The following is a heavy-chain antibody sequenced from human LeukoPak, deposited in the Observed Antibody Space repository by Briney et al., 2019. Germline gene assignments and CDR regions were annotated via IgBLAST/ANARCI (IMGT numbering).Heavy chain of an antibody. CDR1: GFTFNNYG. D-gene: IGHD3-22*01. Sequence: GGSLRLSCGASGFTFNNYGMHWVRQAPGKGPEWVAFIRYDGSNKYYADSMKGRFTISRDDSKNTLYLQMNSLRVEDTAVYYCAKAYCASTVCYGGGKIDYWGQGTLVTVSS. V-gene: IGHV3-30*02. J-gene: IGHJ4*02. CDR2: IRYDGSNK. CDR3: AKAYCASTVCYGGGKIDY.